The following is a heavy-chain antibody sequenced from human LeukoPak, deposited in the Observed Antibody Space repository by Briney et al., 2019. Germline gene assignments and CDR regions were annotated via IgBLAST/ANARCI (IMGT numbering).Heavy chain of an antibody. CDR1: GFTFSSYW. Sequence: GGSLRLSCAASGFTFSSYWMSWVRQAPGKGLEWVANIKRDGSAIYYVDFVKGRFTISRDNAKNSLYLQMTSLTAEDTGVYYCATSADSPGNSWGQGTLITVSS. D-gene: IGHD4-11*01. J-gene: IGHJ4*02. CDR2: IKRDGSAI. CDR3: ATSADSPGNS. V-gene: IGHV3-7*01.